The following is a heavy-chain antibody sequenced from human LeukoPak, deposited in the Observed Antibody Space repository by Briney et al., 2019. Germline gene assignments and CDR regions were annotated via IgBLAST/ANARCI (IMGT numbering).Heavy chain of an antibody. V-gene: IGHV1-8*03. CDR3: ARGSFASAQNWFDP. D-gene: IGHD3-16*01. J-gene: IGHJ5*02. Sequence: GASVKVSCKASGYTFTGYYIHWVRQATGQGLEWMGWMNPNSGNTGYAQKFRGRVTITRNTSISTAYMELSSLRSEDTAVYYCARGSFASAQNWFDPWGQGTLVTVSS. CDR2: MNPNSGNT. CDR1: GYTFTGYY.